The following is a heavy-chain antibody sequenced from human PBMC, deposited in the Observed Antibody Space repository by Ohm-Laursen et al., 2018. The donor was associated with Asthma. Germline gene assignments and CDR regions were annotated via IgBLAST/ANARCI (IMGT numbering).Heavy chain of an antibody. CDR3: ARVGCSSTSCYPDYYYGMDV. CDR2: IIPIFGTA. Sequence: SSVKVSCKASGGTFSSYAIGWVRQAPGQGLEWMGGIIPIFGTANYAQKFQGRVTITADESTSTAYMELSSLRSEDTAVYYCARVGCSSTSCYPDYYYGMDVWGQGTTVTVSS. CDR1: GGTFSSYA. J-gene: IGHJ6*02. V-gene: IGHV1-69*01. D-gene: IGHD2-2*01.